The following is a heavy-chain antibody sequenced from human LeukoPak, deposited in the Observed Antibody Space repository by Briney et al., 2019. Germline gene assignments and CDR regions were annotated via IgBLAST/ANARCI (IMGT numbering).Heavy chain of an antibody. V-gene: IGHV4-59*08. CDR1: GGSISSYY. D-gene: IGHD3-16*01. CDR3: ARQGDYFDY. CDR2: IYYSGST. J-gene: IGHJ4*02. Sequence: SETLSLTCTVSGGSISSYYWSWIRQPPGKGLEWIGYIYYSGSTYYNPSLKSRVTISVDTSKNQFSLKLSSVTAADTAVYYCARQGDYFDYWGQGTLVTVSS.